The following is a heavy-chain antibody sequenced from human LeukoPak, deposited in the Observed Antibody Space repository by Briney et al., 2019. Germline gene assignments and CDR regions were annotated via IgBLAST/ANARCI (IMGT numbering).Heavy chain of an antibody. J-gene: IGHJ4*02. CDR1: GFTFSAHA. CDR3: AKDQEDSSGPFDY. D-gene: IGHD3-22*01. V-gene: IGHV3-64D*06. Sequence: GGSLRLSCSASGFTFSAHAMHWVRQAPGKGLEYLSGISFNGGDTAYADSVKGRLAISRDNSKNTVYLQMSSLRPDDTAVYYCAKDQEDSSGPFDYWGQGTLVTVSS. CDR2: ISFNGGDT.